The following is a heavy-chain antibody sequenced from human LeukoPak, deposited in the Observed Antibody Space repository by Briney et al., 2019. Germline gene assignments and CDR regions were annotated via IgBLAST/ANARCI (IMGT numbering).Heavy chain of an antibody. CDR1: GYTFTSYY. D-gene: IGHD7-27*01. CDR2: IDNSGSTI. V-gene: IGHV3-48*03. Sequence: SCKASGYTFTSYYMHWVRQAPGKGLEWVSHIDNSGSTIHYADSVKGRFTISRDNAKNSLYLQMNSLRAEDTAVYYCARDLWGLGWYFDLWGRGTLVTVSS. CDR3: ARDLWGLGWYFDL. J-gene: IGHJ2*01.